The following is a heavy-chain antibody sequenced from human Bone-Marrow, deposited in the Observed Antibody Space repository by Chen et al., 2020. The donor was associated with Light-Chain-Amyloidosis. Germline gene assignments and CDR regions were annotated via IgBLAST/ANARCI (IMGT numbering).Heavy chain of an antibody. D-gene: IGHD5-12*01. J-gene: IGHJ4*02. CDR2: IYPDDSDA. Sequence: EVQLEQSGPEVKKPGESLKISCKGSGYTFPTYWIGWVRQMPGKGLEWMGVIYPDDSDARYSPSFEGQVTISPDKSITTAYLQWRSLKASDTAMYYCARRRYGYNFDYWGQGTLVTVSS. V-gene: IGHV5-51*01. CDR1: GYTFPTYW. CDR3: ARRRYGYNFDY.